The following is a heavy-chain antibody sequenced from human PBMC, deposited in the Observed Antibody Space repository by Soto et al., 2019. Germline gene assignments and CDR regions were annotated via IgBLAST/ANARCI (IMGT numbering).Heavy chain of an antibody. V-gene: IGHV4-59*12. Sequence: SETLSLTCTVSGGSISSYYWSWIRQPPGKGLEWIGYIYYSGSTNYNPSLKSRVTISVDTSKNQFSLKLSSVTAADTAVYYCAREQPANGYYFDYWGQGTLVTVSS. J-gene: IGHJ4*02. CDR3: AREQPANGYYFDY. CDR1: GGSISSYY. D-gene: IGHD1-1*01. CDR2: IYYSGST.